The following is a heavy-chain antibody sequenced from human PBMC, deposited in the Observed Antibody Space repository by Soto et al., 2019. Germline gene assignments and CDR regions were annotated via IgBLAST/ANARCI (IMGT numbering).Heavy chain of an antibody. J-gene: IGHJ4*02. CDR3: ATREVGARKATDFDY. CDR2: IIPIFGTA. CDR1: GGTFSSYA. V-gene: IGHV1-69*01. Sequence: QVQVVQSGAEVKKPGSSVKVSCKASGGTFSSYAISWVRQAPGQGLEWMGGIIPIFGTANYAQKFQGRVTITADESTSTAYMALSSLRSEDTAVYYCATREVGARKATDFDYWGQGTLVTVSS. D-gene: IGHD1-26*01.